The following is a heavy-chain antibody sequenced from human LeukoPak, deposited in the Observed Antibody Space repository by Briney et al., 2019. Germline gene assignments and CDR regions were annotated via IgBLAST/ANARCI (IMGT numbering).Heavy chain of an antibody. V-gene: IGHV4-59*11. J-gene: IGHJ4*02. CDR2: VFDSWRT. CDR3: TTIKLGNIFGYFDF. Sequence: SETLSLTCTVSGGSMTTHHWNWIRQTPGKGLEWIGYVFDSWRTKENPSLKSRVTLSADTSKNQLSLRLSSVTAADTAVYYCTTIKLGNIFGYFDFWGQGILVTVSS. D-gene: IGHD3-3*02. CDR1: GGSMTTHH.